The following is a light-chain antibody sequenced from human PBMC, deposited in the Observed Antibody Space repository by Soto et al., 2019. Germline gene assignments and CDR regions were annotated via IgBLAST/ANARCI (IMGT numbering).Light chain of an antibody. J-gene: IGKJ4*01. CDR3: LQDYSYPLT. V-gene: IGKV1-6*01. Sequence: ARQMTQSPSSLSASVGDRITITCRASQGIRNDLSWYQQKSGKAPKLLIFAASSLQSGVPSRFSGSGSGTDFTLTISSLQPEDFATYYCLQDYSYPLTFGGGTKVEIK. CDR1: QGIRND. CDR2: AAS.